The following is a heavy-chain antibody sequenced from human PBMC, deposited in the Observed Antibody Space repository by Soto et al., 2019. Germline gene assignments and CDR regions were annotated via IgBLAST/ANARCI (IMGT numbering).Heavy chain of an antibody. V-gene: IGHV4-59*01. CDR1: GGSISSYY. Sequence: SETLSLTCTVSGGSISSYYWSWIRQPPGKGLEWIGYIYYSGSTNYNPSLKSRVTISVDTSKNQFSLKLSSVTAADTAVYYCARDGSGYYYQNWFDPWGQGTLVTVSS. CDR3: ARDGSGYYYQNWFDP. CDR2: IYYSGST. D-gene: IGHD3-22*01. J-gene: IGHJ5*02.